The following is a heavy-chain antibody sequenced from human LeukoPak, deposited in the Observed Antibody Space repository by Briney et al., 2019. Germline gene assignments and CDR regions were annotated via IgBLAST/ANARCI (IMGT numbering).Heavy chain of an antibody. CDR3: ARGAVAGTNY. V-gene: IGHV4-34*01. CDR2: INHSGST. D-gene: IGHD6-19*01. CDR1: GGSFSGYY. Sequence: SETLSLTCAVYGGSFSGYYWSWIRQPPGKGLEWIGEINHSGSTNYNPSLKSRVTISVDTSKNQFSLKLSSVTAADTAVYYCARGAVAGTNYWGPRTLVTVSS. J-gene: IGHJ4*02.